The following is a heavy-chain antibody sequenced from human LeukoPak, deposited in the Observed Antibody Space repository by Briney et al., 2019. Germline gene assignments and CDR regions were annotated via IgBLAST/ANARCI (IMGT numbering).Heavy chain of an antibody. D-gene: IGHD5-12*01. J-gene: IGHJ4*02. CDR1: GFTFSSYA. V-gene: IGHV3-23*01. CDR3: AEEGYSGYDGSSSGVKRPSDY. Sequence: PGGSLRLSCAASGFTFSSYAMSWVRQAPGKGLEWVSAISGSGGSTYYADSVKGRFTISRDNSKNTLYLQMNSLRAEDTAVYYCAEEGYSGYDGSSSGVKRPSDYWGQGTLVTVSS. CDR2: ISGSGGST.